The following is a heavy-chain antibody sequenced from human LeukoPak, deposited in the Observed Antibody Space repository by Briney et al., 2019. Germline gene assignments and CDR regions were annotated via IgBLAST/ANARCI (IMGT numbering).Heavy chain of an antibody. CDR1: GGPISSSS. J-gene: IGHJ3*01. CDR2: ISSSSSHI. V-gene: IGHV3-21*01. D-gene: IGHD3-22*01. CDR3: ARDPRDGRGQGAFDF. Sequence: ETLSLTCTVSGGPISSSSYYWGWIRQPPGKGLEWVSSISSSSSHIYYADSVKGRFTISRDNAKNSLYLQMNSLRAEDTAVYYCARDPRDGRGQGAFDFWGQGTMVTVSP.